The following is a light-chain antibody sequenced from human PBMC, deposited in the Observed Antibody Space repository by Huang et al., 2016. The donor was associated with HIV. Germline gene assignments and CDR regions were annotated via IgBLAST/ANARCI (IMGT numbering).Light chain of an antibody. Sequence: ERVMTQSPATLSVAPGERVTLSCRASHRVSSNLAWYQQKPGQAPRLLIHGASTRATGIPARFRGSGSGTELTLAISSLQSEDSGVYFCQQYDNWPLTFGQGTRLEIK. V-gene: IGKV3-15*01. J-gene: IGKJ5*01. CDR1: HRVSSN. CDR3: QQYDNWPLT. CDR2: GAS.